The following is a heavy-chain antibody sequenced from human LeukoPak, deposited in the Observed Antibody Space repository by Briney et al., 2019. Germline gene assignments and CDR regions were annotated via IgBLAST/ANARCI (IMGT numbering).Heavy chain of an antibody. CDR3: ARDLKDCSTVSCSLWANNYFDS. J-gene: IGHJ4*02. V-gene: IGHV3-21*01. CDR2: ISSSSTYI. D-gene: IGHD2-2*01. CDR1: GFTFNTYS. Sequence: GGSLRLSCAASGFTFNTYSMNWVRQAPGKGLEWVSSISSSSTYISHADSVKGRFTISRDNAKNSLYLQMNSLRVEDTAVYYCARDLKDCSTVSCSLWANNYFDSWGQGTLVTVSS.